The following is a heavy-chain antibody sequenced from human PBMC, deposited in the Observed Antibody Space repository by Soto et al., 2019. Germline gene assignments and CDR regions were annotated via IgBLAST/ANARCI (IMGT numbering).Heavy chain of an antibody. CDR1: GYSFTSYW. CDR2: IYPGDSDT. D-gene: IGHD3-10*01. Sequence: GESLKISCKGSGYSFTSYWIGWVRQMPGKGLEWMGIIYPGDSDTRYSPSFQGQVTISADKSISTAYLQWSSLKASDTAMYYCARRRKFSDYYYGMDVWGQETTVTVSS. J-gene: IGHJ6*02. V-gene: IGHV5-51*01. CDR3: ARRRKFSDYYYGMDV.